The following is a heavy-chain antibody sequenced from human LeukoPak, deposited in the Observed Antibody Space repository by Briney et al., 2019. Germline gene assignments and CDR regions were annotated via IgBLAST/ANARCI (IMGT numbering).Heavy chain of an antibody. CDR1: GYTFTGHY. CDR3: ATDNYNGYSGYDLGELGSDP. V-gene: IGHV1-2*02. J-gene: IGHJ5*02. CDR2: INPNSGGT. Sequence: GASVKVSCKASGYTFTGHYMHWVRQAPGQGLEWMGWINPNSGGTNYAQKFQGRVTMTRDTSISTAYMELSRLRSDDTAVYYCATDNYNGYSGYDLGELGSDPWGQGTLVTVSS. D-gene: IGHD5-12*01.